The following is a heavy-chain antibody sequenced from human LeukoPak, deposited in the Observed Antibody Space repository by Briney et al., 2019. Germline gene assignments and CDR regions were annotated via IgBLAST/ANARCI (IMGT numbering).Heavy chain of an antibody. CDR1: GFTFSDHY. CDR2: TRNKANSYTT. D-gene: IGHD2-15*01. V-gene: IGHV3-72*01. J-gene: IGHJ4*02. Sequence: GGSLRLSCAASGFTFSDHYMDWVRQAPGKGLEWVGRTRNKANSYTTEYAASVKGRFTISRDDSKNSLYLQMNSLKTEDTAVYYCARAFCSGGSCYCDYWGQGTLVTVSS. CDR3: ARAFCSGGSCYCDY.